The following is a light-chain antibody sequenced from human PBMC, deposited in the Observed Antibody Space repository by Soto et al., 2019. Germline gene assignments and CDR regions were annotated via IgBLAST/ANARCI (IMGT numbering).Light chain of an antibody. CDR3: SQRSIWWK. Sequence: EIVMTQSPATLSVSPGERVTLSCRASQSVNNKVAWYQQKPGQAPRLLIFGASTRATGIPARFSGSGSGTDFTLTISRLVPDDVAAYYCSQRSIWWKCRQGANV. J-gene: IGKJ1*01. CDR1: QSVNNK. CDR2: GAS. V-gene: IGKV3-15*01.